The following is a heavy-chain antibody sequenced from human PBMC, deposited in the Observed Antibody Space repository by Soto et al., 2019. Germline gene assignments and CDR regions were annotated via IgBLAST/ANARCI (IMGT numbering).Heavy chain of an antibody. V-gene: IGHV3-30-3*01. CDR3: ARDLRSSGCY. CDR2: ISYDGSNR. J-gene: IGHJ4*02. Sequence: QVQLVESGGGVIQPGGSLRLSCAASGFTLSNYAMHWVRQAPGKGLEWVAFISYDGSNRYYGDSVKGRFTISRDNSKNTLFLQMNSLRGDDTAVYYCARDLRSSGCYWGQGTLVSVSS. D-gene: IGHD6-19*01. CDR1: GFTLSNYA.